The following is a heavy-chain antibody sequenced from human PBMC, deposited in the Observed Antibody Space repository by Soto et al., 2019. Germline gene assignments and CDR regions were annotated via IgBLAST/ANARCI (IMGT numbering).Heavy chain of an antibody. V-gene: IGHV3-74*01. Sequence: PGGSLRLSCAASGFTFSSYWMHWVRQAPGKGPVWVSRINSDGSSTSYADSVKGRFTISRDNAKNTLYLQMNSPRAEDTAVYYCAVANDFWSGYYGSPPGPIQYYFDYWGQGTLVTVSS. D-gene: IGHD3-3*01. CDR1: GFTFSSYW. CDR2: INSDGSST. CDR3: AVANDFWSGYYGSPPGPIQYYFDY. J-gene: IGHJ4*02.